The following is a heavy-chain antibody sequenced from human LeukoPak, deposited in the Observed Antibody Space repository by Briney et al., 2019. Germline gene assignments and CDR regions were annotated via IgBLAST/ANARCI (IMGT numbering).Heavy chain of an antibody. J-gene: IGHJ4*02. CDR1: GFTFSSYG. D-gene: IGHD1-14*01. CDR2: IRYDGSNK. CDR3: AKDIPENSYHVPY. V-gene: IGHV3-30*02. Sequence: GGSLRLSCAASGFTFSSYGMHWVRQAPGKGLEWVAFIRYDGSNKYYADSVKGRFTISRDNSKNTLYLQMNSLRAEDTAVYYCAKDIPENSYHVPYWGQGTLVTVSS.